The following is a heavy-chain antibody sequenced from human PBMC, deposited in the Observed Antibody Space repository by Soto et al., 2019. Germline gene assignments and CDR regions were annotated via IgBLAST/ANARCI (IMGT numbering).Heavy chain of an antibody. D-gene: IGHD4-17*01. V-gene: IGHV4-39*01. J-gene: IGHJ6*03. CDR1: GGSISSSSYY. CDR2: IYYSGST. CDR3: ARRRDYGDYLYYYYYYMDV. Sequence: SETLSLTCTVSGGSISSSSYYWGWIRQPPGKGLEWIGSIYYSGSTYYNPSLKSRVTISVDTSKNQFSLKLSSVTAADTAVYYCARRRDYGDYLYYYYYYMDVWGKGTTVTVSS.